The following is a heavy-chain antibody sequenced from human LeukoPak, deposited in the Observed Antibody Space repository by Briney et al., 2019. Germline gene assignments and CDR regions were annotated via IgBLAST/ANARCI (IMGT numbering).Heavy chain of an antibody. CDR2: ISGSGGGT. D-gene: IGHD1-26*01. J-gene: IGHJ4*02. CDR1: GFTFSSFA. CDR3: AKEYSGSFSPFPSYFDY. Sequence: GGSLRLSCAASGFTFSSFAMSWVRQAPGKGLEWVSNISGSGGGTYYADSVKGRFTISRDISKNTLYLQMNSLRAEDTAVYYCAKEYSGSFSPFPSYFDYWGQGTLVTVSS. V-gene: IGHV3-23*01.